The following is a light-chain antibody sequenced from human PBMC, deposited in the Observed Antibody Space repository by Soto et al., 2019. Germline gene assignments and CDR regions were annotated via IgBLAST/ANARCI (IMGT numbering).Light chain of an antibody. J-gene: IGKJ1*01. V-gene: IGKV3-11*01. Sequence: IVLTQSPATLSLSPGKRASLSCRASQNISNYLIWYQQKPGQAPRLLIYDVSNRATGIPARFSGSGSGTHFTLTISSLEPEDFAVYYCLQRDKYPWTFGQGTKVDIK. CDR3: LQRDKYPWT. CDR1: QNISNY. CDR2: DVS.